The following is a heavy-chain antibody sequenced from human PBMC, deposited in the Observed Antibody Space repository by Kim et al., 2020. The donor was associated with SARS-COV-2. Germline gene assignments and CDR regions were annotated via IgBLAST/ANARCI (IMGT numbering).Heavy chain of an antibody. CDR1: GFTVSSNY. D-gene: IGHD1-26*01. V-gene: IGHV3-53*01. J-gene: IGHJ4*02. CDR2: IYSGGST. Sequence: GGSLRLSCAASGFTVSSNYMSWVRQAPGKGLEWVSVIYSGGSTYYADSVKDRFTISRDNSKNTLYLQMNSLRAEDTAVYYCARGEGVGATGFDYWGQGTLVTVSS. CDR3: ARGEGVGATGFDY.